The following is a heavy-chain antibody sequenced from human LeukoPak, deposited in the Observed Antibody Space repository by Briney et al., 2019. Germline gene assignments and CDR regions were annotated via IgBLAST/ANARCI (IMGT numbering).Heavy chain of an antibody. Sequence: GGSLRLSCAASGFTFSSYGMHWVRQAPGKGLEWVAVIWYDGSNKYYADSVKGRFTISRDNSKNTLYLQMNSLRAVDTAVYYCAKDWEAAMDYWGQGTLVTVSS. J-gene: IGHJ4*02. V-gene: IGHV3-33*06. CDR2: IWYDGSNK. CDR3: AKDWEAAMDY. CDR1: GFTFSSYG. D-gene: IGHD2-2*01.